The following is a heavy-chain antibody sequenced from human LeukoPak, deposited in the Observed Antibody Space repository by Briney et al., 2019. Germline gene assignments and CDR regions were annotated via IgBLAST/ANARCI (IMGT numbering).Heavy chain of an antibody. Sequence: SETLSLTCTVSGGSISSGSYYWSWIRQPAGKGLEWIGRIYTSGSTNYNPSLKSRVTISVDTSKNQSSLKLSSVTAADTAVYYCATSRGNTDYYYYMDVWGKGTTVTVSS. J-gene: IGHJ6*03. D-gene: IGHD3-16*01. V-gene: IGHV4-61*02. CDR2: IYTSGST. CDR1: GGSISSGSYY. CDR3: ATSRGNTDYYYYMDV.